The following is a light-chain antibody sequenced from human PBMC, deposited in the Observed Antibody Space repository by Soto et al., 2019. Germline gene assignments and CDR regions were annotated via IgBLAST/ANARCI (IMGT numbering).Light chain of an antibody. CDR3: QSYDNSLSAFYV. CDR1: SSNIGAGFD. V-gene: IGLV1-40*01. CDR2: GNT. J-gene: IGLJ1*01. Sequence: QSVLTQPPSVSGAPGQRVTISCTGSSSNIGAGFDVHWYQQLPGTAPKLLIYGNTNRPSGVPDRFSGSKSGTSASLAITGLQAEDEADYHCQSYDNSLSAFYVFGTGTKVTVL.